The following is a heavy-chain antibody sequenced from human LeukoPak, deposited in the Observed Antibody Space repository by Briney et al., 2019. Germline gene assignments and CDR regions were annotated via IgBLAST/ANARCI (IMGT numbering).Heavy chain of an antibody. D-gene: IGHD6-13*01. Sequence: GGSLRLSCAASGFTFSSYSMNWVRQAPGKGLEWVSSITSSSSYTYYADSVKGRFTISRDNAKNSLYLQMNSPRAEDTAVYYCASRSRYWGQGTLVTVSS. CDR2: ITSSSSYT. CDR1: GFTFSSYS. V-gene: IGHV3-21*01. CDR3: ASRSRY. J-gene: IGHJ4*02.